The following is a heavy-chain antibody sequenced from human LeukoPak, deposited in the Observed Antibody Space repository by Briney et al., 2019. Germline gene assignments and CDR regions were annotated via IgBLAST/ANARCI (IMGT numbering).Heavy chain of an antibody. J-gene: IGHJ6*03. CDR1: GFTFSSYS. CDR3: AAPAMVGYWWDYYYYYYMDV. Sequence: PGGSLRLSCAASGFTFSSYSMNWVRQAPGKGLEWVSSISSSSSYIYYADSVKGRFTISRDNAKNSLYLQMNSLRAEDTAVYYCAAPAMVGYWWDYYYYYYMDVWGKGTTVTVSS. D-gene: IGHD2-8*02. V-gene: IGHV3-21*01. CDR2: ISSSSSYI.